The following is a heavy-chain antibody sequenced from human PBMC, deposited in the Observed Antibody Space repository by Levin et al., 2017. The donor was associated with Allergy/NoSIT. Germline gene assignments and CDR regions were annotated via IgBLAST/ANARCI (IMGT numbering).Heavy chain of an antibody. Sequence: TGESLRLSCKASGYTFKNYGISWVRQAPGQGLEWMGWISTHNGNTNYAQSFQGRVTMTTDTSTSTADMELRSLISDDTAVYYCARFVVTPVSYFYMDVWGKGTTVTVSS. CDR3: ARFVVTPVSYFYMDV. V-gene: IGHV1-18*01. D-gene: IGHD2-2*01. CDR1: GYTFKNYG. CDR2: ISTHNGNT. J-gene: IGHJ6*03.